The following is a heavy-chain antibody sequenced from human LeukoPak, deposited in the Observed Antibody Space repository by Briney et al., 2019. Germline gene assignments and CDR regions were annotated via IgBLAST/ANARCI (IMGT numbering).Heavy chain of an antibody. J-gene: IGHJ4*02. CDR1: GYTFTSYY. D-gene: IGHD2-15*01. Sequence: ASVKVSCKASGYTFTSYYMHWVRQAPGQGLEWMGIINPSGGSTSYAQKFQGRVTMTRDMSTSTVYMELSSLRSEDTAVYYCARDPPYCSGGSCYSASYFDYWGQGTLVTVSS. CDR2: INPSGGST. CDR3: ARDPPYCSGGSCYSASYFDY. V-gene: IGHV1-46*01.